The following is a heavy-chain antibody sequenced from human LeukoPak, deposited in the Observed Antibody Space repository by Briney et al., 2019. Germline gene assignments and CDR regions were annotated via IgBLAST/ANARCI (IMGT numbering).Heavy chain of an antibody. CDR2: IGSSGNYI. CDR1: GFTFSSYS. J-gene: IGHJ4*02. Sequence: KRGASLKISCGASGFTFSSYSMNWGRQAPGKGLEWVSYIGSSGNYIYYADSVKGRFTISRDNAQNSLYLQKISLKSEDTAVYYCARDLSQGATTNTNGYFDYWGQGALVTVSS. D-gene: IGHD2-8*01. CDR3: ARDLSQGATTNTNGYFDY. V-gene: IGHV3-21*04.